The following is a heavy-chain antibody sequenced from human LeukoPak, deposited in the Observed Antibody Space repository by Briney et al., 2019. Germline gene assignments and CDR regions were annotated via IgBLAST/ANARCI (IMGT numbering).Heavy chain of an antibody. Sequence: PGGSLRLSCAASGFTFSSYGMSWVRQAPGNGLEWVSAIGGRDGSTYYADSVKGRFTISRDNSKNTLYVQMNSLRAEDTAVYYCAKGHYYGSGSLDYWGQGTLVTVSS. CDR2: IGGRDGST. V-gene: IGHV3-23*01. J-gene: IGHJ4*02. D-gene: IGHD3-10*01. CDR1: GFTFSSYG. CDR3: AKGHYYGSGSLDY.